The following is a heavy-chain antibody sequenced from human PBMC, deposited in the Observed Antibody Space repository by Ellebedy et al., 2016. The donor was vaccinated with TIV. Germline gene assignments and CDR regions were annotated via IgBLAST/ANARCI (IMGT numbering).Heavy chain of an antibody. D-gene: IGHD1-1*01. V-gene: IGHV4-4*07. J-gene: IGHJ6*03. Sequence: GSLRLXXTVSGGSVSRYFWSWIRQLAGKGLEWIGRIFTSGSFNYNPSLMSRVTMSVVTSKNQISLRLNSVTAADTAVYYCARVHCSITTCDYYYMDVWGKGTTVTVSS. CDR1: GGSVSRYF. CDR3: ARVHCSITTCDYYYMDV. CDR2: IFTSGSF.